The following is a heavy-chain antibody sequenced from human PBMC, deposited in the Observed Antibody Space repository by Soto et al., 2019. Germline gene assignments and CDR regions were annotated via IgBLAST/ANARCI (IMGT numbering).Heavy chain of an antibody. V-gene: IGHV3-33*06. Sequence: GGSLRLSCAASGFTFSSYGMHWVRQAPGKGLEWVAVIWYDGSNKYYADSVKGRFTISRDNSKNTLYLQMNSLRAEDTAVYYCAKKPDGYGAHPYFDYWGQGTLVTVSS. CDR3: AKKPDGYGAHPYFDY. J-gene: IGHJ4*02. D-gene: IGHD5-18*01. CDR1: GFTFSSYG. CDR2: IWYDGSNK.